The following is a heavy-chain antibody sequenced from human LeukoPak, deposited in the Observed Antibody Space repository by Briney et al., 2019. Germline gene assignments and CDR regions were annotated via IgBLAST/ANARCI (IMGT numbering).Heavy chain of an antibody. Sequence: PGGSLRLSCAASGFTVSSNYMSWVRQAPGKGLEWVSVIYSGGSTYYADSVKGRFTISRDNSKNTLYLQMNSLRAEDTAVYYCAREGLAAAGDYYYGMDVWGQGTTVTVSS. V-gene: IGHV3-66*01. D-gene: IGHD6-13*01. J-gene: IGHJ6*02. CDR2: IYSGGST. CDR1: GFTVSSNY. CDR3: AREGLAAAGDYYYGMDV.